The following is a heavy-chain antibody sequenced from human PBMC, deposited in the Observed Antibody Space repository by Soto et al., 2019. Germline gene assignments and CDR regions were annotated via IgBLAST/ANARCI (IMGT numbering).Heavy chain of an antibody. D-gene: IGHD4-17*01. CDR1: GGSISSYY. Sequence: QVQLQESGPGLVKPSETLSLTCTVSGGSISSYYWSWIRQSPGKGLEWIGYIYYSGSTNYNPSLKRRVTRSVDTSKNQFSLKLSSVTAADTAVYYCARPTTDYYGMDVWGQGTTVTVSS. CDR3: ARPTTDYYGMDV. V-gene: IGHV4-59*08. CDR2: IYYSGST. J-gene: IGHJ6*02.